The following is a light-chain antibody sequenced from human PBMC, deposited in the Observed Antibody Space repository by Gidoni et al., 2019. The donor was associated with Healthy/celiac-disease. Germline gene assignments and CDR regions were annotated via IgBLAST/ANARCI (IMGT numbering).Light chain of an antibody. CDR2: AAS. J-gene: IGKJ1*01. Sequence: DIQMTQSPSSLSASVGDRVTITCRASQGISKYVAWYQQKPGKVPKLLIYAASTLQSGVPSRFSGSGSGTYFTLTISSLQPEDVATYYCQKYNSAARTFGQGTKVEIK. V-gene: IGKV1-27*01. CDR1: QGISKY. CDR3: QKYNSAART.